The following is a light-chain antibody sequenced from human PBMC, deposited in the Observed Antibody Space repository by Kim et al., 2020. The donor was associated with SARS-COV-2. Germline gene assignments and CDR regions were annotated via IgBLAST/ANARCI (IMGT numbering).Light chain of an antibody. V-gene: IGLV4-69*01. CDR1: RGHITYA. CDR3: QTWGTTVV. J-gene: IGLJ2*01. CDR2: VNSDGSH. Sequence: GATVTLTCTLSRGHITYAIAGQQQQPEKGPRYLMKVNSDGSHNKGDGIPDRFSGSSSGADRYLTISSLQSEDEADYYCQTWGTTVVFGGGTQLTVL.